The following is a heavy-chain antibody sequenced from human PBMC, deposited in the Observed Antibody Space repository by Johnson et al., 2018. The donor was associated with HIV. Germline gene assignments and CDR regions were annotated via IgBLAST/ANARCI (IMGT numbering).Heavy chain of an antibody. CDR3: ARDRLWFGESDAFDI. V-gene: IGHV3-11*04. CDR2: ISSSGSTI. CDR1: GFTFSDYY. Sequence: QVLLVESGGGLVKPGGSLRLSCAASGFTFSDYYMSWIRQAPGKGLEWVSYISSSGSTIYYADYVKGRFTTSRANAKNSLYLQMNSLRAEETAVYYCARDRLWFGESDAFDIWGQGTMVTVSS. D-gene: IGHD3-10*01. J-gene: IGHJ3*02.